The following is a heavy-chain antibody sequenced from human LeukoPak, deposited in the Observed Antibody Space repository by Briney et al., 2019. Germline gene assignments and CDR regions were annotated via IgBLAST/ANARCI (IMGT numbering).Heavy chain of an antibody. Sequence: GGSLRLSCVASVLTFSTYTMNWVGQAPGKGLECVSFNNTKSNSIYYTDSVKRRFTISSENGKSSLYLQTNSLRAEDAALYYCVRDRNWAFDYWGQGTLVTVSS. J-gene: IGHJ4*02. V-gene: IGHV3-48*01. CDR1: VLTFSTYT. CDR3: VRDRNWAFDY. CDR2: NNTKSNSI. D-gene: IGHD7-27*01.